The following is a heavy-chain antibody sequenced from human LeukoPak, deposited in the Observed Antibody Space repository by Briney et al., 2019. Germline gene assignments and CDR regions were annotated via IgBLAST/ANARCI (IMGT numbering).Heavy chain of an antibody. Sequence: GGSLRLSCAASGFTFSSYSMNWVRQAPGKGLEWVSYISSSSSTIYYADSVKGRFTIPRDNAKNSLYLQMNSLRAEDTAVYYCARDSGYSGSPDYYYYYMDVWGKGTTVTVSS. D-gene: IGHD1-26*01. CDR2: ISSSSSTI. V-gene: IGHV3-48*01. CDR3: ARDSGYSGSPDYYYYYMDV. J-gene: IGHJ6*03. CDR1: GFTFSSYS.